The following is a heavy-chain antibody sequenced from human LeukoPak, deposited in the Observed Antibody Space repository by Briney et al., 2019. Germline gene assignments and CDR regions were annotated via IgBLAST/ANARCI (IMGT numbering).Heavy chain of an antibody. J-gene: IGHJ4*02. Sequence: PSQTLSLTCTVSGGSISSGGYYWSWIRQPPGKGLEWIGYIYHSGSTYYNPSLKSRVTISLDTSKNQFSLNLSSVTAADTAVYYCARDPNWIFFDYWGQGILVTVSS. CDR3: ARDPNWIFFDY. CDR1: GGSISSGGYY. CDR2: IYHSGST. D-gene: IGHD1-20*01. V-gene: IGHV4-30-2*01.